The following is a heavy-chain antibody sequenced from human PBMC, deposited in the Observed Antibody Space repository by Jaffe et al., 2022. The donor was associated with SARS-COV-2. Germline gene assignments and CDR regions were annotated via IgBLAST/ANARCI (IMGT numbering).Heavy chain of an antibody. Sequence: EVQLVQSGAEVKKPGESLRISCKGSGYSFNNYWISWVRQMPGKGLEWMGRIDPSDSYTNYSPSFKGHVTISADKSISTAYLQWTSLKASDTAMYYCARHRGGWNTLDFWYFDLWGRGTLVTVSS. CDR2: IDPSDSYT. J-gene: IGHJ2*01. V-gene: IGHV5-10-1*03. CDR3: ARHRGGWNTLDFWYFDL. CDR1: GYSFNNYW. D-gene: IGHD3-10*01.